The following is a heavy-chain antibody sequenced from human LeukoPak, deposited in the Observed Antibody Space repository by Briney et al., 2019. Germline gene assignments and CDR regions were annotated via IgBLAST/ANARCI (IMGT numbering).Heavy chain of an antibody. D-gene: IGHD3-22*01. CDR1: GFTLSGYW. CDR2: IKQDGSEK. V-gene: IGHV3-7*01. CDR3: ARNMIVVLADY. Sequence: GGSLRLSCAASGFTLSGYWMSWVRRAPGKGLEWVANIKQDGSEKYYVDSVKGRFTISRDNAKNSLYLQMNSLRAEDTAVYYCARNMIVVLADYWGQGTLVTVSS. J-gene: IGHJ4*02.